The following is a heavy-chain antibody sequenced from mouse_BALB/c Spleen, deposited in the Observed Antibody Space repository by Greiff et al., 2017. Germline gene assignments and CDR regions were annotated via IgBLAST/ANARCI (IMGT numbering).Heavy chain of an antibody. CDR2: ISYSGST. Sequence: EVQLQESGPSLVKPSQTLSLTCSVTGDSITSGYWNWIRKFPGNKLEYMGYISYSGSTYYNPSLKSRISITRDTSKNQYYLQLNSVTTEDTATYYCVSDYYGSSSFAYWGQGTLVTVSA. CDR1: GDSITSGY. D-gene: IGHD1-1*01. V-gene: IGHV3-8*02. CDR3: VSDYYGSSSFAY. J-gene: IGHJ3*01.